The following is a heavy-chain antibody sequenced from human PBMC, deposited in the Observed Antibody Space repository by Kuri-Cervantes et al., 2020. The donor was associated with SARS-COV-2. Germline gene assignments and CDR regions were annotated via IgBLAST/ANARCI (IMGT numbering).Heavy chain of an antibody. CDR2: VRGKANNYAT. D-gene: IGHD3-22*01. CDR1: GFLFSASA. Sequence: GGSLRLSCEVSGFLFSASAIHWVRQASGKGLEWVGRVRGKANNYATAYAASVKGRFTISRDDSKNMAYLQMNSLKTEDTAVYYCAKTGPYSSGSRNDAFDIWGQGTMVTVSS. CDR3: AKTGPYSSGSRNDAFDI. J-gene: IGHJ3*02. V-gene: IGHV3-73*01.